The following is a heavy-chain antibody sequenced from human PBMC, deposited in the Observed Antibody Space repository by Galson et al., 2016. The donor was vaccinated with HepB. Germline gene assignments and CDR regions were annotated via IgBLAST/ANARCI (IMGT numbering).Heavy chain of an antibody. J-gene: IGHJ6*02. D-gene: IGHD3-3*01. CDR2: IYWDDDK. V-gene: IGHV2-5*02. CDR1: GFSLSTSGVA. CDR3: ANRQRIFGVGDYGMDV. Sequence: PALVKPTQTLTLTCTFSGFSLSTSGVAVGWIRQPPGKALECLALIYWDDDKRYSPSLKSRLTITKDTSKKQVVLTMTNMDPVDTATYYCANRQRIFGVGDYGMDVWGQGTTVTVSS.